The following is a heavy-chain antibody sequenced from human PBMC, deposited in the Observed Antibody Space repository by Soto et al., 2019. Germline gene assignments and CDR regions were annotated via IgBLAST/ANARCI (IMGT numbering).Heavy chain of an antibody. V-gene: IGHV4-59*01. CDR3: ARSPRLSGTIGYYSYYSDY. CDR2: IYYSGST. J-gene: IGHJ4*02. D-gene: IGHD3-22*01. CDR1: GGSIISYY. Sequence: SETLSLTCTVSGGSIISYYWSWIRQPPGKGLEWIGYIYYSGSTNYNPSLKSRVTISVDTSKNQFALELRSVTAADTAVYFCARSPRLSGTIGYYSYYSDYWGQVPLVTASS.